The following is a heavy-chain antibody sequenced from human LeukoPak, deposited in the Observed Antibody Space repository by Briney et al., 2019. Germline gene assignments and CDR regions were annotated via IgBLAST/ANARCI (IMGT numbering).Heavy chain of an antibody. CDR3: AKGTGRFGSGSYLDY. CDR1: GFTFSDYY. Sequence: GGSLRLSCVASGFTFSDYYMTWIRQAPGKGLEWVSYISGSGTTRYYADSVKGRFTVSRDNAKNSLFLQMNSLRAEDTAVYYCAKGTGRFGSGSYLDYWGQGILVTASS. V-gene: IGHV3-11*04. CDR2: ISGSGTTR. J-gene: IGHJ4*02. D-gene: IGHD3-10*01.